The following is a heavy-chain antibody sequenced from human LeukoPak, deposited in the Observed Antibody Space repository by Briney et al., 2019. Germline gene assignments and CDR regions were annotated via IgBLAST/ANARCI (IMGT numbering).Heavy chain of an antibody. CDR2: IKSKTDGGTT. D-gene: IGHD3-10*01. Sequence: GGSLRLSCAASGFTFSNAWMSWVRHAPGKGLEWVGRIKSKTDGGTTDYAAPVKGRFTISRDDSKTTLYLQMNSLKTEDTAVYYCTTLFTMVRGVIEYWGQGTLVTVSS. CDR1: GFTFSNAW. J-gene: IGHJ4*02. V-gene: IGHV3-15*01. CDR3: TTLFTMVRGVIEY.